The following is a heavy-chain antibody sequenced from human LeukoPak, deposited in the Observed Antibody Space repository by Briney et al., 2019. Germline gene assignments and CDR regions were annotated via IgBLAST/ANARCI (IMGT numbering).Heavy chain of an antibody. CDR1: GFTFSSYG. CDR3: ARGPSGGNNLWMDY. J-gene: IGHJ4*02. CDR2: ISSSSSTI. V-gene: IGHV3-48*04. D-gene: IGHD1-20*01. Sequence: GGSLRLSCAASGFTFSSYGMTWVRQAPGKGLEWVSYISSSSSTIYYADSVKGRFTISRDNAKKSLYLQMNSLRAEDTAVYYCARGPSGGNNLWMDYWGQGTLVTVSS.